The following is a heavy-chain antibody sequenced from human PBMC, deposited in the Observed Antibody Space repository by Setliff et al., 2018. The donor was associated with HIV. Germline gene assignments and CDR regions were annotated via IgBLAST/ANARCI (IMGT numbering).Heavy chain of an antibody. V-gene: IGHV4-39*01. D-gene: IGHD5-18*01. CDR1: GGSINSSSYY. CDR2: IYYSGST. J-gene: IGHJ5*02. CDR3: ARRGAAMVLNWFDP. Sequence: SETLSLTCIVSGGSINSSSYYWAWIRQPPGKGLEWIGSIYYSGSTYYNPSLKSRVTISVDTSKNQFSLKLSSVTAADTAVYYCARRGAAMVLNWFDPWGQGTLVTVSS.